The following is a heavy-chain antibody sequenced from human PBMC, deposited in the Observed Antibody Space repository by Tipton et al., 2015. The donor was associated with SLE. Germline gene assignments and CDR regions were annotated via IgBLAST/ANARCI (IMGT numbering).Heavy chain of an antibody. CDR2: ISSSSSYT. CDR1: GFTFSSYS. D-gene: IGHD6-19*01. J-gene: IGHJ3*02. CDR3: ARIAVDAFDI. Sequence: SLRLSCAASGFTFSSYSMNWVRQAPGKGLEWVSSISSSSSYTNYADSVKGRFTISRDNAKNSLYLQMNSLRAEDTAVYYCARIAVDAFDIWGQGTMVTVSS. V-gene: IGHV3-21*04.